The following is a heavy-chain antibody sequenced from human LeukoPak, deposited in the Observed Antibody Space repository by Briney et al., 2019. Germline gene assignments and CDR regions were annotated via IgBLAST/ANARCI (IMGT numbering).Heavy chain of an antibody. V-gene: IGHV3-48*04. CDR2: ISSSSSTI. D-gene: IGHD5-24*01. Sequence: HSGGSLRLSCAASGFTFSSYSMNWVRQAPGKGLEWVSYISSSSSTIYYADSVRGRFTISRNNSKNSLYLQMNGLRTEDTAFYYCAKGLHGVSFSFDYWGRGTLVTVS. CDR3: AKGLHGVSFSFDY. J-gene: IGHJ4*02. CDR1: GFTFSSYS.